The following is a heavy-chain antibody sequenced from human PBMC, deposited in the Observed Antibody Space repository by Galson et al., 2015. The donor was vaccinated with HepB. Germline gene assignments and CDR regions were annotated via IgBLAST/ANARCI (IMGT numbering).Heavy chain of an antibody. CDR1: GFNFANYV. V-gene: IGHV3-23*01. Sequence: SLRLSCAASGFNFANYVMNWVRQAPGKGLEWVSSISGSGGSTYYRGSFKGRFTISRDNSKNTVYLQMKSLRADDTAVYYCAKCLGSNWFVPHHFDSWGQGTLVTVSS. CDR3: AKCLGSNWFVPHHFDS. D-gene: IGHD6-13*01. J-gene: IGHJ4*02. CDR2: ISGSGGST.